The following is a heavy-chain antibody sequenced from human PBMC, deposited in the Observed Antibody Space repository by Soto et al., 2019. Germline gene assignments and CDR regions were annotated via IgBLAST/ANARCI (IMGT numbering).Heavy chain of an antibody. CDR3: AKDAPYYYDSSGYYGPFDY. Sequence: GGSLRLSXAASGVTFSSYGIHWGRQPPATGLEWGALISYDGSNKYYADSVKGRFTISRDNSKNTLYLQMNSLRAEDTAMYYCAKDAPYYYDSSGYYGPFDYWGQGTLVTVSS. CDR2: ISYDGSNK. D-gene: IGHD3-22*01. CDR1: GVTFSSYG. V-gene: IGHV3-30*18. J-gene: IGHJ4*02.